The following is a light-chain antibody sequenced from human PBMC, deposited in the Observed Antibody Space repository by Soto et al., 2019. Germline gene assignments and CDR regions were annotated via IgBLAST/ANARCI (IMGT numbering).Light chain of an antibody. CDR1: QSVSSSY. CDR3: QQYGSSPPWT. V-gene: IGKV3-20*01. Sequence: EIVLTQSPGTLSLSPGERATLSFSASQSVSSSYLAWYQQKPGQAPRLLIYGASSRATGIPDRFSGSGSGTDFTLTISRLEPEDFAVYYCQQYGSSPPWTFGQGTKV. CDR2: GAS. J-gene: IGKJ1*01.